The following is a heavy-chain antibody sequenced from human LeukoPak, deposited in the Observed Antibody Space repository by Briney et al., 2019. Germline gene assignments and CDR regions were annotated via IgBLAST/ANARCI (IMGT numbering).Heavy chain of an antibody. CDR3: ARCYDNFDVALDI. CDR1: GYSISSGYY. CDR2: IYHSGST. V-gene: IGHV4-38-2*02. J-gene: IGHJ3*02. D-gene: IGHD3-9*01. Sequence: ETLSLTCTVSGYSISSGYYWGWIRQPPGKGLEWIGSIYHSGSTYYNPSLKSRVTISVDTSKNQFSLKLSSVTAADTAVYYCARCYDNFDVALDIWSQGTMVTVSS.